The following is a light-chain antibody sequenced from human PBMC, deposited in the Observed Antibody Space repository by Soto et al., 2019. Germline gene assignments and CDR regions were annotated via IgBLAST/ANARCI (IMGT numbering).Light chain of an antibody. CDR1: SSNIGSNY. V-gene: IGLV1-47*01. CDR2: RNY. J-gene: IGLJ7*01. CDR3: AAWDDSLSGPV. Sequence: QSELTQPPSASGTPGQRVTISCSGGSSNIGSNYVSWYQQLPGTAPKLLIYRNYARPSGVPDRFSGSKSGTSASLAISGLRSEDEGIYNCAAWDDSLSGPVFGGGTQLTVL.